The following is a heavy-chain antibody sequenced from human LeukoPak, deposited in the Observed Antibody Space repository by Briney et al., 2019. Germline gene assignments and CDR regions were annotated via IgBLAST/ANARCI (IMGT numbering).Heavy chain of an antibody. J-gene: IGHJ4*02. CDR1: GYTFTSYY. V-gene: IGHV1-46*01. D-gene: IGHD3-10*01. CDR2: INPSGGST. CDR3: ARGFGDLDY. Sequence: ASVKVSCKASGYTFTSYYVNWVRQAPGQGLEWRGIINPSGGSTSYAQKFQGRVTMTRDTSTRTFYMELTSLRFEDTAVYFCARGFGDLDYWGQGSLVTVSS.